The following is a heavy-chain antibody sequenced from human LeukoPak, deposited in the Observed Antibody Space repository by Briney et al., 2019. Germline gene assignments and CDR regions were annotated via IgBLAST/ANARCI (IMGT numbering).Heavy chain of an antibody. V-gene: IGHV3-23*01. CDR2: ITGDGGGT. D-gene: IGHD1-26*01. Sequence: GGSLRLSCTASGFTFRSYVMSWVRQTPEKGLEWVSAITGDGGGTNHADSVKGRFTISRDNSKNTLYMQMNSLRAEDTVVYYCAKETSSGNFVTIDCWGQGALVTASS. J-gene: IGHJ4*02. CDR1: GFTFRSYV. CDR3: AKETSSGNFVTIDC.